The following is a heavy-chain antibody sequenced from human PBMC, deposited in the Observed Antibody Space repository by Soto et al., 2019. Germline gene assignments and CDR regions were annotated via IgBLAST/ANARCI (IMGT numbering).Heavy chain of an antibody. CDR3: ARDLVGDYGDYGDYYYYYMDV. Sequence: GGSLRLSCVASGFTFSSYWMSWVRQAPGKGLEWVANIKQDGSEKYYVDSVKGRFTISRDNAKNSLYLQMNSLRAEDTAVYYCARDLVGDYGDYGDYYYYYMDVWGKGTTVTVSS. CDR1: GFTFSSYW. D-gene: IGHD4-17*01. V-gene: IGHV3-7*01. J-gene: IGHJ6*03. CDR2: IKQDGSEK.